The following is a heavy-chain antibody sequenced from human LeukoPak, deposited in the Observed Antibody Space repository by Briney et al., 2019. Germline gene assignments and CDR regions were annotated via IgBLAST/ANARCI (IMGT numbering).Heavy chain of an antibody. CDR1: GFTFSSYA. V-gene: IGHV3-23*01. J-gene: IGHJ3*02. D-gene: IGHD3-3*01. CDR3: AKPRNYDLWSGYDSHRAFDI. CDR2: ISGSGGST. Sequence: GGSLRLSCAASGFTFSSYAMSWVRQAPGKGLEWVSAISGSGGSTYYADSVKGRFTISRDNSKNTLYLQMNSLRAEDTTVYYCAKPRNYDLWSGYDSHRAFDIWGQGTMVTVSS.